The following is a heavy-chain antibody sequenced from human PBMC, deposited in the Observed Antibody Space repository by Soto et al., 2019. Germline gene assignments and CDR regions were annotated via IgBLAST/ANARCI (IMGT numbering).Heavy chain of an antibody. Sequence: QVQLVQSGAEVKKPGASVKVSCKASGYTFTSYDINWVRQATGQGLEWMGWMNPNRGNTGYAQKFQGRVTMTRNTSISTAYMELSSLRSEDTAVYYCAREGRSIVAVPAAKGYGAFDIWGQGTMVTVSS. CDR3: AREGRSIVAVPAAKGYGAFDI. V-gene: IGHV1-8*01. CDR1: GYTFTSYD. CDR2: MNPNRGNT. D-gene: IGHD2-2*01. J-gene: IGHJ3*02.